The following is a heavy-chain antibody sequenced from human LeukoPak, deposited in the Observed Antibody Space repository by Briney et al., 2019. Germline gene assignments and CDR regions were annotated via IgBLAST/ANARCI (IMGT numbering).Heavy chain of an antibody. CDR1: GFTFSSYS. CDR2: IGSISSAI. J-gene: IGHJ4*02. D-gene: IGHD6-19*01. Sequence: GGSPRLFCAASGFTFSSYSMNWVRQAPGKGLEGVSYIGSISSAIYSADAVRGRFTIARDNAKNSLYLQMNSLRAEDTAVYYCARHAPTSSAFDYWGRGTLVTVSS. V-gene: IGHV3-48*04. CDR3: ARHAPTSSAFDY.